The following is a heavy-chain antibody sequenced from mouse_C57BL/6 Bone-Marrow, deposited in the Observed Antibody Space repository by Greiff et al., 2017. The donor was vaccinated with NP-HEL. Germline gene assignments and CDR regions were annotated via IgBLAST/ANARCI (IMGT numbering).Heavy chain of an antibody. CDR3: ARECYGNDY. V-gene: IGHV1-26*01. J-gene: IGHJ2*01. D-gene: IGHD1-1*02. CDR1: GYTFTDYY. CDR2: IYPNNGGT. Sequence: EVQLQQSGPELVKPGASVKISCKASGYTFTDYYMNWVKQSHGKSLEWIGDIYPNNGGTSYNWKFKGKATLTADKSSSTAYLELRSLTAEDAAFYYCARECYGNDYWGQGTTLTVSS.